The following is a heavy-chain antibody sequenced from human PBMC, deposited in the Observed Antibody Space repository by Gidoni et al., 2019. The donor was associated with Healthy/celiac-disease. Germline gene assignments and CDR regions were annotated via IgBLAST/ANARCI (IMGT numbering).Heavy chain of an antibody. CDR1: GCSVSSGSYY. CDR3: ARDSEYGSLDL. D-gene: IGHD2-15*01. J-gene: IGHJ2*01. CDR2: IYYSGST. V-gene: IGHV4-61*01. Sequence: QVQLQASGPGLVKPSETLSLPCTVSGCSVSSGSYYWSWIRQHPGKGLEWIGYIYYSGSTNYNPSLKSRVTISVDTSKNQCSLKLSSVTAADTAGYYCARDSEYGSLDLWGRGTLVTVSS.